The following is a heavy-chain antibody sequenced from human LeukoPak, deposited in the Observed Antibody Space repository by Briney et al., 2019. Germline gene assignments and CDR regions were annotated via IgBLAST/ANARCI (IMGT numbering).Heavy chain of an antibody. D-gene: IGHD3-22*01. V-gene: IGHV4-38-2*02. Sequence: PSETLSLTCTVSRYSITSGYYWGWIRQPPGKGLQWIGSIFHSGSTYYNPSLKSRVTISVDTSKNQFSLTLSSVTAADTAVYYCARLGYDTSLDYWGQGTLLTVAS. CDR1: RYSITSGYY. CDR3: ARLGYDTSLDY. J-gene: IGHJ4*02. CDR2: IFHSGST.